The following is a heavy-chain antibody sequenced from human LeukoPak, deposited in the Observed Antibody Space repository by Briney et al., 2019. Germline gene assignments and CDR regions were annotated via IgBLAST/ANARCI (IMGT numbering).Heavy chain of an antibody. J-gene: IGHJ6*03. Sequence: GSLRLSCAASGFTFSSYEMNWVRQAPGKGLEWVSYISSSGSTIYYADSVKGRFTISRDNAKNSLYLQMNSLRAEDTAVYYCARVYGDYLYYYYYMDVWGKGTTVTVSS. D-gene: IGHD4-17*01. CDR1: GFTFSSYE. CDR3: ARVYGDYLYYYYYMDV. V-gene: IGHV3-48*03. CDR2: ISSSGSTI.